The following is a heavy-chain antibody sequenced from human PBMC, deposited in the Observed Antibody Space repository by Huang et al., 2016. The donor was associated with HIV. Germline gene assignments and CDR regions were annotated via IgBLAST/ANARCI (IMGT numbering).Heavy chain of an antibody. D-gene: IGHD2-21*02. V-gene: IGHV5-51*03. CDR3: ARSEVLVTAVPFDH. CDR1: GYSFTNYW. J-gene: IGHJ4*02. CDR2: SDPADTQT. Sequence: EVQLVQSEAEVKKPGESLKISCRGSGYSFTNYWIGWVRQRPGEGLEWMGVSDPADTQTRYSPSFQGQDTFSADKSTRTAYLQWSSLQASDTAIYYCARSEVLVTAVPFDHWGQGTLVTVSS.